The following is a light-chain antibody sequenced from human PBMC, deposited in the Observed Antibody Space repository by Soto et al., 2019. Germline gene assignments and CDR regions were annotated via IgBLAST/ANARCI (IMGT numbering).Light chain of an antibody. CDR1: QNILYSSDNNNY. CDR3: QQYYNVPWT. Sequence: DIVMTQSPDSLAVSLGERATINCKYSQNILYSSDNNNYLAWYQQKPGQPPKLLIYWASTRESGVPDRFTGSGTGTDFTLTISSMQAEDVAVFYCQQYYNVPWTFGQGTKVDFK. J-gene: IGKJ1*01. CDR2: WAS. V-gene: IGKV4-1*01.